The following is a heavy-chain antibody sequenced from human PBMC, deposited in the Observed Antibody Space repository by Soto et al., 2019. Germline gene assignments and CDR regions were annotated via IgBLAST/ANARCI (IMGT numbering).Heavy chain of an antibody. V-gene: IGHV3-48*01. CDR1: GFTFSRYI. CDR3: ARHTTVTNFYYYYMDV. Sequence: EVQLVESGGGLVQPGGSLRLSCSASGFTFSRYIMNWVRQAPGKGLEWVSYISSSSSTIYYAESVKGRFTISRDNAKNSLYLQMTSLRAEDTAVYYCARHTTVTNFYYYYMDVWGKGTTVTVSS. D-gene: IGHD4-17*01. CDR2: ISSSSSTI. J-gene: IGHJ6*03.